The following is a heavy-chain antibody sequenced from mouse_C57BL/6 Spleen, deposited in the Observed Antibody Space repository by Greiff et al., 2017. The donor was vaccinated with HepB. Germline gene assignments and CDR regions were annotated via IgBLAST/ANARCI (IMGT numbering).Heavy chain of an antibody. CDR2: IWRGGST. D-gene: IGHD2-5*01. CDR3: AKEAYYSNYVGFAY. J-gene: IGHJ3*01. V-gene: IGHV2-5*01. CDR1: GFSLTSYG. Sequence: VKLMESGPGLVQPSQSLSITCTVSGFSLTSYGVHWVRQSPGKGLEWLGVIWRGGSTDYNAAFMSRLSITKDNSKSQVFFKMNSLQADDTAIYYCAKEAYYSNYVGFAYWGQGTLVTVSA.